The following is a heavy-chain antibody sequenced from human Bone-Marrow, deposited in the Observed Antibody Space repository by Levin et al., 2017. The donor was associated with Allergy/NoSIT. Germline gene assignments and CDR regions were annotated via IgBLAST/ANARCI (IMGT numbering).Heavy chain of an antibody. D-gene: IGHD5/OR15-5a*01. CDR2: IYYTGNT. CDR3: ARLSTRWFDP. CDR1: GDSIRSGDYY. J-gene: IGHJ5*02. V-gene: IGHV4-30-4*01. Sequence: SQTLSLTCTVSGDSIRSGDYYWSWIRQPPGKGLELIGYIYYTGNTYYSPSLKSRLTMSVDTSKNEYSLKLSSVTAADTAIYYYARLSTRWFDPWGQGAGVTVSS.